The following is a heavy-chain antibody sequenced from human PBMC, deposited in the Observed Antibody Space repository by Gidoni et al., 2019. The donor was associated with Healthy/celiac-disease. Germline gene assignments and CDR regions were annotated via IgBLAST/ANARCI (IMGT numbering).Heavy chain of an antibody. V-gene: IGHV1-69*06. CDR3: ARYYYGSGSFRGGYYYYYGMDV. Sequence: QVQLVQSGAEVKKPGSSVKVSCKASGGTFSSSSISWLRQAPGQGLEWMGGIIPIFGTANYAQKFQGRVTITADKSTSTAYMELSSLRSEDTAVYYCARYYYGSGSFRGGYYYYYGMDVWGQGTTVTVSS. D-gene: IGHD3-10*01. CDR2: IIPIFGTA. J-gene: IGHJ6*02. CDR1: GGTFSSSS.